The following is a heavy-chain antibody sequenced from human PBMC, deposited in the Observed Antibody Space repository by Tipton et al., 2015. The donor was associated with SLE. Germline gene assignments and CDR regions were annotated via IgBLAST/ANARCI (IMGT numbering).Heavy chain of an antibody. CDR3: ARRHYSGPFDS. CDR1: GGSISSYY. D-gene: IGHD5-12*01. CDR2: IYYSGST. Sequence: GLVKPSETLSLTCTVSGGSISSYYWSWIRQPPGKGLEWIGTIYYSGSTYYNPSLKSRVTISVSTPKNHFSLKMSSVTAADTAVYYCARRHYSGPFDSWGQGTLVTVSP. J-gene: IGHJ4*02. V-gene: IGHV4-59*12.